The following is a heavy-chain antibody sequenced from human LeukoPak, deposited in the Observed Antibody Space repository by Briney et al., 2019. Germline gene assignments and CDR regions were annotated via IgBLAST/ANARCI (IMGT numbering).Heavy chain of an antibody. CDR3: AAKWLLRRY. CDR2: IHSGGAT. Sequence: PGGSLRLSCAASGFTFSIYAMSWVRQAPGKGLECVSVIHSGGATYYADSVKGRFTISRDNSKNTLYLQMNSLRVEDTAVYYCAAKWLLRRYWGQGTLVTVSS. J-gene: IGHJ4*02. D-gene: IGHD3-22*01. V-gene: IGHV3-66*01. CDR1: GFTFSIYA.